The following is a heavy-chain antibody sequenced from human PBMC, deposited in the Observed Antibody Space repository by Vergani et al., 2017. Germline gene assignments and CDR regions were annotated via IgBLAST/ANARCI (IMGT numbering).Heavy chain of an antibody. D-gene: IGHD6-13*01. CDR3: AGDLGSSWFTPRFDY. CDR2: IKQDGSEK. CDR1: GFTFSSYW. Sequence: EVQLVESGGGLVKPGGSLRLSCAASGFTFSSYWMSWVRQAPGKGLEWVANIKQDGSEKYYVDSVKGRFTISRDNAKNSLYLQMNSLRAEDTAVYYCAGDLGSSWFTPRFDYWGQGTLVTVSS. J-gene: IGHJ4*02. V-gene: IGHV3-7*03.